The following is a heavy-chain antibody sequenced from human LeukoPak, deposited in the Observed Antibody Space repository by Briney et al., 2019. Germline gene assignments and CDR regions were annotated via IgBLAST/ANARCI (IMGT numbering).Heavy chain of an antibody. D-gene: IGHD2-21*02. CDR1: GGTFSSGNA. Sequence: SVKVSCKASGGTFSSGNAISWVRQAPGQGLEWMGTIIPIFGTPNYAPKFQGRATISTDKSTSTAYMEVSSLRSEDTAIYYCAREKTAGFSLFDAWGQGTLVTVSS. J-gene: IGHJ4*02. CDR3: AREKTAGFSLFDA. CDR2: IIPIFGTP. V-gene: IGHV1-69*05.